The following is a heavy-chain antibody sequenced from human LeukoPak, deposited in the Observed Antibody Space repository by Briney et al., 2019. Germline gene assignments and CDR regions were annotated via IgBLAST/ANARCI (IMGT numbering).Heavy chain of an antibody. D-gene: IGHD2-15*01. V-gene: IGHV4-39*07. CDR1: GASISNSEFY. Sequence: SETLSLTCTVSGASISNSEFYWGWVRQAPGKGLEWIGSIYSSGSPYYSPSFKSRATMSIDRSQNHFSLRLTSVTAADTAVYYCARDPPGGIGEYFQHWGQGTLVTVSS. CDR3: ARDPPGGIGEYFQH. CDR2: IYSSGSP. J-gene: IGHJ1*01.